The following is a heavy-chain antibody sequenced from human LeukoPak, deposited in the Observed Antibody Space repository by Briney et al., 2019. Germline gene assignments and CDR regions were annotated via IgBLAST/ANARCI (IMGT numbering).Heavy chain of an antibody. Sequence: GASVKVSCKASGGTFISYAISWVRQAPGQGLEWMGRIIPIFGTANYAQKFQGRVTITTDESTSTAYMELSSLRSEDTAVYYCARWYDILTGYYRDWGQGTLVTVSS. V-gene: IGHV1-69*05. J-gene: IGHJ4*02. CDR3: ARWYDILTGYYRD. CDR1: GGTFISYA. CDR2: IIPIFGTA. D-gene: IGHD3-9*01.